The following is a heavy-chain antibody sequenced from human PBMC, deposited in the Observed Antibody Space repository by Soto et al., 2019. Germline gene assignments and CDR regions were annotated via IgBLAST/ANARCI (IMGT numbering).Heavy chain of an antibody. CDR2: IYYSGST. CDR3: ARDQNYGGIVY. J-gene: IGHJ4*02. Sequence: SETLSLTCTVSGGSISSYYWSWIRQPPGKGLEWIGYIYYSGSTNYNPSLKSRVTISVDTSKNQFSLKLSSVTAADTAVYYCARDQNYGGIVYWGQGTLVTVS. V-gene: IGHV4-59*01. CDR1: GGSISSYY. D-gene: IGHD4-17*01.